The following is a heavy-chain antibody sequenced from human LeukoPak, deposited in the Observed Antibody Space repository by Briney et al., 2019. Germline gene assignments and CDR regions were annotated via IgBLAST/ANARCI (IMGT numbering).Heavy chain of an antibody. D-gene: IGHD4-17*01. CDR1: SGSLSGYS. CDR3: TRQSGTVTPSDY. V-gene: IGHV4-34*01. CDR2: IHHSGST. J-gene: IGHJ4*02. Sequence: SETQSLTCAVSSGSLSGYSWGWIRQAPGKGLDWIGEIHHSGSTTYNSSLKNRVTISLDKPKSQFSLILTCVTAADTAVYYCTRQSGTVTPSDYWGQGILVSVS.